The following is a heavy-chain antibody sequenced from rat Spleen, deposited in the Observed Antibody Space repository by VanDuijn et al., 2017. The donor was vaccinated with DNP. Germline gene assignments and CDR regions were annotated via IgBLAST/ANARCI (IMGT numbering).Heavy chain of an antibody. Sequence: EVQLVESGGDLVQPGRSLKLSCVASGFTFSDYNMAWVRQAPTKGLEWVATILYDGSRTYYRDSVKGRFTISRDKAKSTLYLQMDSLRSEDTATDYCATLLGAPHYWGQGVMVTVSS. V-gene: IGHV5S10*01. CDR3: ATLLGAPHY. CDR2: ILYDGSRT. CDR1: GFTFSDYN. J-gene: IGHJ2*01. D-gene: IGHD4-6*01.